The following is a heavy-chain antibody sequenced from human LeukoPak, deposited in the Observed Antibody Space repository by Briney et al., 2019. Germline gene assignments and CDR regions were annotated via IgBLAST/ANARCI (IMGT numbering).Heavy chain of an antibody. J-gene: IGHJ4*02. V-gene: IGHV3-23*01. CDR3: AKDFGRIAARPGY. Sequence: GGSLRLSCAASGFTFSSYAMSWVRQAPGKGLEWVLAVSGNGGTTYYADSVKGRFTISRDNSKNTMYLQMNSLRAEDTAVYYCAKDFGRIAARPGYWGQGTLVTVSS. D-gene: IGHD6-6*01. CDR2: VSGNGGTT. CDR1: GFTFSSYA.